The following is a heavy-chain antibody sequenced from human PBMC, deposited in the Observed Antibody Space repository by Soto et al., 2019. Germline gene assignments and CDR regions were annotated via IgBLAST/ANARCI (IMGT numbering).Heavy chain of an antibody. J-gene: IGHJ6*02. D-gene: IGHD3-22*01. CDR2: ISYDGSDK. CDR1: GLTYTDFA. V-gene: IGHV3-30*09. Sequence: VQLVESGGGEVQPGRSLRLSCAASGLTYTDFALHWVRQAPGKGLEWVAIISYDGSDKYYADSVKGRFVISRDNPKNTLYLEMNSLRPEDTAVYFCARRAWDSYYAIDVWGQGTTVTVFS. CDR3: ARRAWDSYYAIDV.